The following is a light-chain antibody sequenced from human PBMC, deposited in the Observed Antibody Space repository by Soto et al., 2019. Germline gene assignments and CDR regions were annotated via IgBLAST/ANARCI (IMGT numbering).Light chain of an antibody. V-gene: IGKV1-5*03. CDR3: QQYNRYPQFT. J-gene: IGKJ3*01. Sequence: DIQMTQSPSTLSASVGDRVTITCRASQSIKNWLAWYQQKPGEAPKLLIYKASTLESGVPSRFSGSGSGTEFTLTISCLQPDDVATYHCQQYNRYPQFTFGPGTKVDIK. CDR1: QSIKNW. CDR2: KAS.